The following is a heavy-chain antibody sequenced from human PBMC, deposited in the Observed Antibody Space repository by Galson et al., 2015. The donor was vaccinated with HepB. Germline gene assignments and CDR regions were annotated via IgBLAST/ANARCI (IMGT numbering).Heavy chain of an antibody. CDR1: GFTFSSYS. V-gene: IGHV3-21*01. CDR3: ARCRVPSVAVCTMPPDY. Sequence: SLRLSCAATGFTFSSYSMNWLRQAPGKGLEWVSFISSNSHYIYYRDSVKGRFTISRDNAKNSVYLQMNSLGVEDTAVYYCARCRVPSVAVCTMPPDYWDHGTLVTGPS. D-gene: IGHD2-2*01. CDR2: ISSNSHYI. J-gene: IGHJ4*01.